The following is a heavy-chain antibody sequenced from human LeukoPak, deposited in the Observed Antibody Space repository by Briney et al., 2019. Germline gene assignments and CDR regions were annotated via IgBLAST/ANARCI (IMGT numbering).Heavy chain of an antibody. Sequence: PGGSLRLSCAASGFTFSSYAMHWVRQAPGKGLEWVAVISYDGSNKYYADPVKGRFTISRDNSKNTLYLQMNSLRAEDTAVYYCAPTRPTYDFWSGYDYWGQGTLVTVSS. CDR2: ISYDGSNK. J-gene: IGHJ4*02. CDR1: GFTFSSYA. D-gene: IGHD3-3*01. V-gene: IGHV3-30-3*01. CDR3: APTRPTYDFWSGYDY.